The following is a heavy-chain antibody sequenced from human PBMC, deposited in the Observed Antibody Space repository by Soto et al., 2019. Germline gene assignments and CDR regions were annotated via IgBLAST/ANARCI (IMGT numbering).Heavy chain of an antibody. CDR2: INPNSGGT. Sequence: ASVKVSCKASGYTFTGYYMHWVRQAPGQGLEWMGWINPNSGGTNYAQKFQGRVTMTRDTSISTAYMELSRLRSDDTAVYYCARSPPRVDLYCSSTSCYNPFDYWGQGTLVTVSS. D-gene: IGHD2-2*02. J-gene: IGHJ4*02. CDR1: GYTFTGYY. CDR3: ARSPPRVDLYCSSTSCYNPFDY. V-gene: IGHV1-2*02.